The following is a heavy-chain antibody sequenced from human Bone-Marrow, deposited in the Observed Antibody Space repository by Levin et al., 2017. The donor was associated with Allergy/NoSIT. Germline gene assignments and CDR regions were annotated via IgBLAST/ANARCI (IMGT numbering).Heavy chain of an antibody. CDR3: ASKRVPTTDYTLVYQHVWDV. CDR2: FDPEDGET. Sequence: GGSLRLSCKVSGYTLTDLSMHWVRQAPGQGLEWMGGFDPEDGETIYAQKFQGRVTMTEDTSTDTAYMEVSSLRSEDTAVYYCASKRVPTTDYTLVYQHVWDVWGKGTTVTVSS. CDR1: GYTLTDLS. D-gene: IGHD3-3*01. V-gene: IGHV1-24*01. J-gene: IGHJ6*01.